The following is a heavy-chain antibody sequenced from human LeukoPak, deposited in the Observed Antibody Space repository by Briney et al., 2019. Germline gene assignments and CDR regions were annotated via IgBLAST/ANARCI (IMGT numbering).Heavy chain of an antibody. CDR3: ARDGSQYYYDRGYFDY. D-gene: IGHD3-22*01. CDR1: GFTVSSNY. Sequence: GGSLRLSCAASGFTVSSNYMSWVRQAPGKGLEWVSAISGSGGSTYYADSVKGRFTISRDNSKNTLYLQMNSLRAEDTAVYYCARDGSQYYYDRGYFDYWGQGTLVTVSS. J-gene: IGHJ4*02. CDR2: ISGSGGST. V-gene: IGHV3-23*01.